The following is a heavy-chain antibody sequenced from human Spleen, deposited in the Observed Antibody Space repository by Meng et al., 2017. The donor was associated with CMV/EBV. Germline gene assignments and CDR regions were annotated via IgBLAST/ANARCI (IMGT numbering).Heavy chain of an antibody. CDR1: GFTFSNYE. V-gene: IGHV3-48*03. CDR2: ISSGGTII. J-gene: IGHJ4*02. Sequence: GGSLRLSCAASGFTFSNYEMNWVRQAPGKGLEWLSYISSGGTIIYYADSVKGRFTISRDNAKNSLYLQMNSLRAEDTAVYYCARSGYQPDYWGQGTLVPSPQ. CDR3: ARSGYQPDY. D-gene: IGHD5-12*01.